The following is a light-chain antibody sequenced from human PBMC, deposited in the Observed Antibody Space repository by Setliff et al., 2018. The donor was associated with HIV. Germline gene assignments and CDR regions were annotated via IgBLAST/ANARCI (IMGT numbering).Light chain of an antibody. CDR1: SSDVGGYNY. Sequence: QSALTHPASVSRSPGQSITISCTGTSSDVGGYNYVSWYQQHPCKAPKLVIYDVSKRPSGVSNRFSGSKSGNTASLTISGLQAEDEADYYCCSYAGSSTSYVFGTGTKVTVL. J-gene: IGLJ1*01. CDR2: DVS. CDR3: CSYAGSSTSYV. V-gene: IGLV2-23*02.